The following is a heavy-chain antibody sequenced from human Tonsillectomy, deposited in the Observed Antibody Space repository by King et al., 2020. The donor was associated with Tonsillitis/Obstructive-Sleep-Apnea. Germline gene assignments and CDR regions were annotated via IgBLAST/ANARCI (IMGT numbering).Heavy chain of an antibody. CDR1: GGSISSYY. J-gene: IGHJ4*02. CDR2: IYYSGST. Sequence: QLQESGPGLVKPSETLSLTCTASGGSISSYYWSWIRQPPGKGLEWIGYIYYSGSTNYNPSLKSRVTISVDTSKNQFSLKLSSVTAADTAVYYCARNWEYYYCSVSYYIPYYFDYWGQGTLVTVSS. D-gene: IGHD3-10*01. CDR3: ARNWEYYYCSVSYYIPYYFDY. V-gene: IGHV4-59*01.